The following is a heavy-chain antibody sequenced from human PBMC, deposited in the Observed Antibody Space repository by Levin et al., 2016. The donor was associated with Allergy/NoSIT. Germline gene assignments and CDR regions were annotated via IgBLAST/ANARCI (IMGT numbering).Heavy chain of an antibody. CDR1: GFTFDDYA. J-gene: IGHJ4*02. Sequence: SLRLSCAASGFTFDDYAMHWVRQAPGKGLEWVSGISWNSGSIGYADSVKGRFTISRDNAKNSLYLQMNSLRAEDTALYYCAKGGYSGYERLDYWGQGTLVTVSS. CDR2: ISWNSGSI. D-gene: IGHD5-12*01. CDR3: AKGGYSGYERLDY. V-gene: IGHV3-9*01.